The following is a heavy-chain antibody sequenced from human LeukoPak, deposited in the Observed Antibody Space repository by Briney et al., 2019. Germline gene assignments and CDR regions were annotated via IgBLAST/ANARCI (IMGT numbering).Heavy chain of an antibody. J-gene: IGHJ5*02. CDR1: GFTLSDYY. CDR3: ARDWYCSSSICYTDRNWFDP. V-gene: IGHV3-11*05. Sequence: GGSLRLSCAPSGFTLSDYYMSWIRQAPGKGLEWVSYISTTSSYTDYADSVRGRFTISRDNAKNLLYLQMNSLRPEDTAVYYCARDWYCSSSICYTDRNWFDPWGQGTLVSVSS. D-gene: IGHD2-2*02. CDR2: ISTTSSYT.